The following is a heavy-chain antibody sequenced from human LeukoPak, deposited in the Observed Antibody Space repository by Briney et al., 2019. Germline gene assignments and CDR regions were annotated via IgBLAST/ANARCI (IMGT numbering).Heavy chain of an antibody. Sequence: GGSLRLSCAASGFTFSSYAMSWVRQAPGKGLEWVSAISGSGGSTYYAGSVKGRFTISRDNSKNTLYLQMNSLRAEDTAVYYSAKTASRGLIVVVPAAPYFDYWGQGTLVTVSS. CDR2: ISGSGGST. D-gene: IGHD2-2*01. V-gene: IGHV3-23*01. J-gene: IGHJ4*02. CDR3: AKTASRGLIVVVPAAPYFDY. CDR1: GFTFSSYA.